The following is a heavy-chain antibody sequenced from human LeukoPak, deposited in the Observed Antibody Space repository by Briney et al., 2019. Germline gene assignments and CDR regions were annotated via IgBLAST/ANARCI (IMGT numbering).Heavy chain of an antibody. Sequence: GASVKVPRKASGCTFTTYYMHWVRQAPGQGLEWMGIINPNTGSTTYAQKFHGRVTMTRDTSTSTVYMDLSSLRSEDTAVYYCARGYSSTWYKWFEPWGQVTVVTVSS. CDR3: ARGYSSTWYKWFEP. V-gene: IGHV1-46*01. D-gene: IGHD2-2*01. J-gene: IGHJ5*02. CDR1: GCTFTTYY. CDR2: INPNTGST.